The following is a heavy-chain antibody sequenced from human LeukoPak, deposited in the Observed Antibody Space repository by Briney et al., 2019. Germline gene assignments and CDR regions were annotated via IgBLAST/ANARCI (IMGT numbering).Heavy chain of an antibody. D-gene: IGHD3-22*01. J-gene: IGHJ5*02. CDR2: INQDGGET. Sequence: GGSLRLPCAASGFTFSSYWMTWVRQAPGKGLEWVANINQDGGETYYVDSVKGRFTISRDNAKNSLNLQMNGLRAEDTAVYYCAGMYFYDSSGYHWGQGTVVTVSS. CDR1: GFTFSSYW. V-gene: IGHV3-7*05. CDR3: AGMYFYDSSGYH.